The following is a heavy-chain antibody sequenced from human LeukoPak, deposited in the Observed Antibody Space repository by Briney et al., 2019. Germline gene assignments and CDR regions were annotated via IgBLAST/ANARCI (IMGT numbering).Heavy chain of an antibody. J-gene: IGHJ5*02. CDR2: IYYSGST. Sequence: SETLSLTSTVSGRSIGSYYWSWIREPPGKGLEWIGYIYYSGSTNYNPSLKSRVTISIDTSKNQFSLNLSSVTAADTALYYCAREGSSSWYTWFDPWGQGTLVTVSS. CDR3: AREGSSSWYTWFDP. CDR1: GRSIGSYY. D-gene: IGHD6-13*01. V-gene: IGHV4-59*01.